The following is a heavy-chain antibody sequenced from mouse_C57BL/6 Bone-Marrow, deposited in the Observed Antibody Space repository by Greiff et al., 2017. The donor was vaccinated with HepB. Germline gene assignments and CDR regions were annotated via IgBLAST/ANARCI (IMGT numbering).Heavy chain of an antibody. D-gene: IGHD1-1*01. CDR1: GYTFTSYW. CDR2: IDPNSGGT. J-gene: IGHJ1*01. Sequence: QVQLQQPGAELVKPGASVKLSCKASGYTFTSYWMHWVKQRPGRGLEWIGRIDPNSGGTKYNEKFKSKATLTVDKTSSTAYMQLRSLTSEDTAVYDCARAYTTVVANFDVWGAGTTVTVSS. V-gene: IGHV1-72*01. CDR3: ARAYTTVVANFDV.